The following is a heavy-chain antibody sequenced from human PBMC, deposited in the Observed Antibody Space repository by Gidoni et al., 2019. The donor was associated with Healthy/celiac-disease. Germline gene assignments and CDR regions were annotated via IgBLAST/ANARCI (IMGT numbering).Heavy chain of an antibody. CDR1: GGTFSSYT. J-gene: IGHJ3*02. V-gene: IGHV1-69*02. CDR3: ARVVRGWERRGDAFDI. D-gene: IGHD1-26*01. CDR2: IIPILGIA. Sequence: QVQLVQSGAEVKKPGSSVKVSCKASGGTFSSYTISWVRQAPGQGLEWMGRIIPILGIANYAQKFQGRVTITADKSTSTAYMELSSLRSEDTAVYYCARVVRGWERRGDAFDIWGQGTMVTVSS.